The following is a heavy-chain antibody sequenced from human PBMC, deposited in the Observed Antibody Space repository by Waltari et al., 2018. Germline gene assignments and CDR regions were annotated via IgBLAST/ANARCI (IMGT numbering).Heavy chain of an antibody. CDR3: VRGGRLATAAPDY. CDR2: ISYDRNNK. CDR1: ASTFTSSS. Sequence: GELVESGGGVVQAGRALRLYCAASASTFTSSSMHWVPQAPGKGLEWVALISYDRNNKYYADSMTGRFTISRDNSKNTRCLQMDNLTPEDTGVYFCVRGGRLATAAPDYWGQGTLVTVSS. J-gene: IGHJ4*02. V-gene: IGHV3-30*06. D-gene: IGHD6-13*01.